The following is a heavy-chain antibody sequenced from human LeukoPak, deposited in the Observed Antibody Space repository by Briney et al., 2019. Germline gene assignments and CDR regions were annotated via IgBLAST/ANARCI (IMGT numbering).Heavy chain of an antibody. CDR1: GFTFNNYA. CDR2: ISSGGSST. V-gene: IGHV3-23*01. Sequence: PGGSLRLSCAASGFTFNNYAMNWVRQAPGKGLEWVSAISSGGSSTCYPDSVKGRFTISRDNSKNTLYLQMNSLRAEDTAVYYCAKDPTGAFDIWGQGTMVTVSS. CDR3: AKDPTGAFDI. J-gene: IGHJ3*02.